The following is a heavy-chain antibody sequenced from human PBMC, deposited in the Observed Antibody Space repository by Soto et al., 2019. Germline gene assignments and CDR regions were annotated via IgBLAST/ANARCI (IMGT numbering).Heavy chain of an antibody. CDR2: INTYNGNT. CDR3: VRGVGSGTYYNQYNWFDP. V-gene: IGHV1-18*01. D-gene: IGHD3-10*01. Sequence: GASVKVSCKASGYTFTNYGISWVRQAPGQGLEWMGWINTYNGNTNHAQKLQGRVTMTTDTSTSTAYMELRSLRSDDTAVYYCVRGVGSGTYYNQYNWFDPWGQGTLVTVSS. CDR1: GYTFTNYG. J-gene: IGHJ5*02.